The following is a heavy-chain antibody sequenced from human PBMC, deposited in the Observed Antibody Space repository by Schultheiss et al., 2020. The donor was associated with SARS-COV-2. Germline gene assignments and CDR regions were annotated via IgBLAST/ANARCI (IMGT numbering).Heavy chain of an antibody. Sequence: GESLKISCAASGFTFSTYGMHWVRQAPGKGLEWVAVISYDGNNKYYADSVKGRFTISRDNSKDMLYLEMNSLRAEDTAVYYCARDSGPESDSSSGGFAFDIWGQGTMVTVSS. V-gene: IGHV3-30*03. CDR2: ISYDGNNK. D-gene: IGHD6-6*01. CDR1: GFTFSTYG. J-gene: IGHJ3*02. CDR3: ARDSGPESDSSSGGFAFDI.